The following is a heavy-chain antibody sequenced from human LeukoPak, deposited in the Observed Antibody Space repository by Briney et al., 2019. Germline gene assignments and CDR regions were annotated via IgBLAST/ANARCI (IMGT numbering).Heavy chain of an antibody. V-gene: IGHV3-23*01. CDR3: AKRSNFWTGYLDY. Sequence: PGGSLRLSCTASKFTFSNYAMSWVRQAPGKGLEWVSVISGSGGSTYYADSVKGRFTISRDNSKDTLFLQMNSLRTEDTVVYYCAKRSNFWTGYLDYWGQGTLVTVSS. J-gene: IGHJ4*02. CDR1: KFTFSNYA. CDR2: ISGSGGST. D-gene: IGHD3/OR15-3a*01.